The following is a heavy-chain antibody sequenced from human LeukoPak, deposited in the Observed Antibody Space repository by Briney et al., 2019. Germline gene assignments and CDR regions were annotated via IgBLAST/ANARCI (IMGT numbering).Heavy chain of an antibody. CDR1: GGSISSGGYS. CDR2: IYHSGST. D-gene: IGHD1-7*01. V-gene: IGHV4-30-2*01. J-gene: IGHJ6*04. Sequence: PPQTLSLTCAVSGGSISSGGYSWSWIRQPPGKGLEWIGYIYHSGSTYYNPSLKSRVTISVDRSKSQFSLKLSSVTAADTAVYYCARGNSRYYYYGMDVWGKGTTVTVSS. CDR3: ARGNSRYYYYGMDV.